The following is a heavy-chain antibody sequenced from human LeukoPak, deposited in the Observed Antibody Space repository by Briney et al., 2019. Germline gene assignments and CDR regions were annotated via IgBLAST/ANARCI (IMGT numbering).Heavy chain of an antibody. CDR1: RYTFTGYY. Sequence: ASVKVSCKASRYTFTGYYMHWVRQAPGQGLEWMGWINPNSGGTNYAQKLQGRVTMTTDTSTSSAYMELRSLRSDDTAVYYCARDTRAVLRYFDWDDTAGAFDIWGQGTMVTVSS. CDR2: INPNSGGT. J-gene: IGHJ3*02. V-gene: IGHV1-2*02. D-gene: IGHD3-9*01. CDR3: ARDTRAVLRYFDWDDTAGAFDI.